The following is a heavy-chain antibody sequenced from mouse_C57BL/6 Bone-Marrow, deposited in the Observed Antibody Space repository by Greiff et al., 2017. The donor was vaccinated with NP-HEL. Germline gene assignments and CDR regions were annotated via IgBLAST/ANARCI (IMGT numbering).Heavy chain of an antibody. CDR3: ASPRSAGYWYFDV. V-gene: IGHV1-81*01. CDR2: IYPRSGNT. CDR1: GYTFTSYG. J-gene: IGHJ1*03. Sequence: VQLQQSGAELARPGASVKLSCKASGYTFTSYGISWVKQRTGQGLEWIGEIYPRSGNTYYNEKFKGKATLTADKSSSTAYMELRSLTSEDSAVYFCASPRSAGYWYFDVWGTGTTVTVSS. D-gene: IGHD1-2*01.